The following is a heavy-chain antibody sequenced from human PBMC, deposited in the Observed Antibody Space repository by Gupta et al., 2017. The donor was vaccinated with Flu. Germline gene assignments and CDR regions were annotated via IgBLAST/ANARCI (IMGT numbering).Heavy chain of an antibody. Sequence: QITLKESGPTLVKPTQTLTLTCTFSGFSLSTSGVGVGWIRQPPGKALEWLALIYWNDDKRYSPSLKSRLTITKDTSKNQVVLTMTNMDPVDTATYYCAHIALELVVVAAPIFDYWGQGTLVTVSS. CDR3: AHIALELVVVAAPIFDY. CDR1: GFSLSTSGVG. CDR2: IYWNDDK. D-gene: IGHD2-15*01. V-gene: IGHV2-5*01. J-gene: IGHJ4*02.